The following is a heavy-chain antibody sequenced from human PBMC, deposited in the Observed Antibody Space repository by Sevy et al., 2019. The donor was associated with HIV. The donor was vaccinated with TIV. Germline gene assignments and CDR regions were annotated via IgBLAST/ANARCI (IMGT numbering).Heavy chain of an antibody. D-gene: IGHD3-10*01. J-gene: IGHJ1*01. CDR3: ASLEYYGSGSFSEYFQH. Sequence: SETLSLTCTVSGGSISSSSYYWGWIRQPPGKGLEWIGSIYYSGSTYYNPSLKSRVTISVDTSKNQFSLKLSSVTAADTAVYYCASLEYYGSGSFSEYFQHWGQDTLVTVSS. V-gene: IGHV4-39*01. CDR2: IYYSGST. CDR1: GGSISSSSYY.